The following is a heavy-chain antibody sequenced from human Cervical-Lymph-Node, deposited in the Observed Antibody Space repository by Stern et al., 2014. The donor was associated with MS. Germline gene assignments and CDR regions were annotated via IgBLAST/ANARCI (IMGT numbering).Heavy chain of an antibody. V-gene: IGHV3-9*01. CDR1: GFKFGNYG. CDR2: ISGNSGSK. J-gene: IGHJ4*02. Sequence: EVQLVESGGGLVQPGRSLRLSCAASGFKFGNYGMHWVRQAPGKGLEWVSGISGNSGSKDYADSVKGRFIISRDNAKNSLYLQMNSLRAEDTALYYCANDLDSSGYYYAIDYWGQGTLVTVSS. D-gene: IGHD3-22*01. CDR3: ANDLDSSGYYYAIDY.